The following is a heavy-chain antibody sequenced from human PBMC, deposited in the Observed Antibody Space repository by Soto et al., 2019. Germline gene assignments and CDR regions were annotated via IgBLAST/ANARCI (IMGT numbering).Heavy chain of an antibody. CDR2: ISGSGGST. CDR1: GFTFSSYA. V-gene: IGHV3-23*01. J-gene: IGHJ3*02. CDR3: APNRGYYSDAFEI. Sequence: PGGSLRLSCAASGFTFSSYAMSWVRQAPGKGLEWASAISGSGGSTYYADSVKGRFTISRDNSKNTLYLQMNSLRAEDTAVYYCAPNRGYYSDAFEIWGQGTMVTVS. D-gene: IGHD3-10*01.